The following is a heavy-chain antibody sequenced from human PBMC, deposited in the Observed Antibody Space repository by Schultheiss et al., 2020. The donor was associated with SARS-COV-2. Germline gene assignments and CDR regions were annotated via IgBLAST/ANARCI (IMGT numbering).Heavy chain of an antibody. Sequence: GGSLRLSCAASGFTFDDYAMHWVRQAPGKGLEWVSGISWNSGSIGYADSVKGRFTISRDNAKNSLYLQMTSLRPEDTALYSCAKDIIPTGGNVIDYWGQGTLVTVSS. J-gene: IGHJ4*02. CDR2: ISWNSGSI. CDR1: GFTFDDYA. D-gene: IGHD4-23*01. V-gene: IGHV3-9*01. CDR3: AKDIIPTGGNVIDY.